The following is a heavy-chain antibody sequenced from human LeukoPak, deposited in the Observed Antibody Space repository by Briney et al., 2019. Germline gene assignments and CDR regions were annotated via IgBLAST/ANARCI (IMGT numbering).Heavy chain of an antibody. CDR3: ARDDYGSGSYW. CDR2: FDPEDGET. D-gene: IGHD3-10*01. CDR1: GYTLTELS. V-gene: IGHV1-24*01. J-gene: IGHJ4*02. Sequence: GASVKVSCKVSGYTLTELSMHWVRQAPGKGLEWMGGFDPEDGETIYAQKFQGRVTITADKSTSTAYMELSSLRSEDTAVYYCARDDYGSGSYWWGQGTLVTVSS.